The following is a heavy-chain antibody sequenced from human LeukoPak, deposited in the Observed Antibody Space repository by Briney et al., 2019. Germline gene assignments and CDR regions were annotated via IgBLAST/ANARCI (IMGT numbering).Heavy chain of an antibody. Sequence: SETLSLTCTVSGGSISSYYWSWIRQPPGKGLEWIGYSYHSGSTNYNPSLKSRVTISVDTSKNQFSLKLSSVTAADTAVYFCARGRLAMLPYFDYWGQGTLVTVAS. V-gene: IGHV4-59*01. CDR3: ARGRLAMLPYFDY. CDR1: GGSISSYY. J-gene: IGHJ4*02. CDR2: SYHSGST. D-gene: IGHD2-15*01.